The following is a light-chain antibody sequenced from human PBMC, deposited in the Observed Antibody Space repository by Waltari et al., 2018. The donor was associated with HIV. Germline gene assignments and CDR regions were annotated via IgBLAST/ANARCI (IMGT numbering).Light chain of an antibody. V-gene: IGKV4-1*01. Sequence: DIVMTQSPDSLAVSLGERATINCKSSQSVLYSSNNKNYLAWYQQKPGQPPKLLIYWASTRESGVPDRFSGSGSGTDFTLTISSLQAEDVAVYYCQQYYSISRTFGQVTKVEIK. J-gene: IGKJ1*01. CDR3: QQYYSISRT. CDR1: QSVLYSSNNKNY. CDR2: WAS.